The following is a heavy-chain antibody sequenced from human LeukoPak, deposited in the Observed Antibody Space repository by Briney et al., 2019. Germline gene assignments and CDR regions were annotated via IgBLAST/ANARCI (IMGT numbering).Heavy chain of an antibody. CDR1: GFSFTDHH. V-gene: IGHV3-72*01. Sequence: GGSLRLSCEVSGFSFTDHHMDWVRQAPGKGLEWVGRSKNKANSYTTEYAASVRGRFIVSRDDSKNSLFLQMNSLKTEDTAVYYCASLTFSRRGATTNWGPGTLVTVSS. CDR2: SKNKANSYTT. CDR3: ASLTFSRRGATTN. D-gene: IGHD1-26*01. J-gene: IGHJ4*02.